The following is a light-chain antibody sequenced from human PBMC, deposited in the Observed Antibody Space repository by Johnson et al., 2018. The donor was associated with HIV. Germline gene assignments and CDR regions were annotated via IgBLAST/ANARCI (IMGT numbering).Light chain of an antibody. J-gene: IGLJ1*01. V-gene: IGLV1-51*02. CDR1: NSNIGNIY. Sequence: QSVLTQPPSVSAAPGQKVTISCSGSNSNIGNIYVSWYQQLPGTAPKLLIYENNKRPSGIPDRFSGSKSGTSATLGITGLQTGDEADYYCATWHSSLSVGGVVVTGTKVTFL. CDR2: ENN. CDR3: ATWHSSLSVGGV.